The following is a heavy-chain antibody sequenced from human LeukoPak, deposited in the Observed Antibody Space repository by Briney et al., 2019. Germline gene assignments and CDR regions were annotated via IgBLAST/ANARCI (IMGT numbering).Heavy chain of an antibody. V-gene: IGHV3-15*01. CDR3: ITEYYGPAH. CDR2: IRRTAGGATA. D-gene: IGHD3-16*01. Sequence: GGSLRLSCVASGFNFANTWMNWARRAPGKGLEWVGRIRRTAGGATADYATPVNGRFSISRDDSENTLYLQMNNLKIDDTAIYYCITEYYGPAHWGHGTLVTVSS. J-gene: IGHJ4*03. CDR1: GFNFANTW.